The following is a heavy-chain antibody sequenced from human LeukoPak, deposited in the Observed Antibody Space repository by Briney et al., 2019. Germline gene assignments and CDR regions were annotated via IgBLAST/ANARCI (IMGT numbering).Heavy chain of an antibody. V-gene: IGHV3-7*01. CDR3: ARRGPGYCITTSCPDTYYYYYYMVV. J-gene: IGHJ6*03. D-gene: IGHD2-2*01. CDR2: IKQDGSET. CDR1: GFAFSSSW. Sequence: PGGSLRPSCAASGFAFSSSWMSWVPQAPGKGLEWVANIKQDGSETYYMDSLKGRFTVSRESANNSVYLQMNNLRAEDRAVYYCARRGPGYCITTSCPDTYYYYYYMVVWGKGTTVSVSS.